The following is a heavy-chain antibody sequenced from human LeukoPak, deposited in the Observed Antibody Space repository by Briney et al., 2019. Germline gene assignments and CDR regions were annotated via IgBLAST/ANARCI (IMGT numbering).Heavy chain of an antibody. CDR3: AKTLLWFGESYGMDV. CDR1: GFTFRNYG. V-gene: IGHV3-30*18. Sequence: PGGSLRLSCAASGFTFRNYGMHWVRQAPGKGLDWVAVISYDGSNKYYADSVKGRFTISRDNSKNTLYLQMNSLRAEDTAVYYCAKTLLWFGESYGMDVWGQGTTVTVSS. J-gene: IGHJ6*02. CDR2: ISYDGSNK. D-gene: IGHD3-10*01.